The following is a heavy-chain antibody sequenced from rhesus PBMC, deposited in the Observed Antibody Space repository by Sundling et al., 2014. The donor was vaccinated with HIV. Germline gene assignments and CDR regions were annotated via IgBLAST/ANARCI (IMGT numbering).Heavy chain of an antibody. D-gene: IGHD2-27*01. Sequence: QVQLQESGPGMVKPSETLSLTCAVSGGSISDSYRWSWIRQPPGKGLEWIGYIYGSVTSTNYNPSLKSRVTISKDTSKNQFSLKLSSVTAADTAVYYCARSPEYCSGIYCYGFDYWGQGVLVTVSS. CDR1: GGSISDSYR. J-gene: IGHJ4*01. CDR2: IYGSVTST. CDR3: ARSPEYCSGIYCYGFDY. V-gene: IGHV4S10*01.